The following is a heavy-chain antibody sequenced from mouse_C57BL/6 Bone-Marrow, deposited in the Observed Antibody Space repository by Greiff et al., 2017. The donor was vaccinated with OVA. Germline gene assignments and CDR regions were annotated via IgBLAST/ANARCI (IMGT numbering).Heavy chain of an antibody. CDR2: IDPANGNT. D-gene: IGHD2-2*01. CDR3: ARDRGWLRRTYYAMDY. Sequence: EVQLQQSVAELVRPGASVKLSCTASGFNIKNTYMHWVKQRPEQGLEWIGRIDPANGNTKYAPKFQGKATITADTSSNTAYLQLSSLTSEDTAIYYCARDRGWLRRTYYAMDYWGQGTSVTVSS. CDR1: GFNIKNTY. V-gene: IGHV14-3*01. J-gene: IGHJ4*01.